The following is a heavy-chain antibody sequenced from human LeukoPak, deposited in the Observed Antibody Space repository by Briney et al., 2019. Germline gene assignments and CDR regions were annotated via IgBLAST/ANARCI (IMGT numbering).Heavy chain of an antibody. Sequence: SETLSLTCAVSGYSISSGYYWGWIRQPPGKGLEWIGSIYHSGSTYYNPSLKSRVTISVDTSKNQFSLKLSSVTAADTAVYYCARDSHIAVAVDFDYWGQGTLVTVCS. CDR2: IYHSGST. J-gene: IGHJ4*02. CDR3: ARDSHIAVAVDFDY. CDR1: GYSISSGYY. V-gene: IGHV4-38-2*02. D-gene: IGHD6-13*01.